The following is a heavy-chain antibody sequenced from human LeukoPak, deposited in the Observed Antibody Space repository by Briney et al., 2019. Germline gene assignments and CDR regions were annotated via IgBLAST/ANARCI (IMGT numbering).Heavy chain of an antibody. CDR1: GFTFSSYS. CDR3: ASVEAVAGNWGGLDP. J-gene: IGHJ5*02. D-gene: IGHD6-19*01. Sequence: GGSLRLSCAASGFTFSSYSMNWVRQAPGKGLEWVSSISSTSSYIYYADSVKGRFTISRDNAKESLFLQLNSLRAEDTAMYYCASVEAVAGNWGGLDPWGQGTLVTVSS. CDR2: ISSTSSYI. V-gene: IGHV3-21*01.